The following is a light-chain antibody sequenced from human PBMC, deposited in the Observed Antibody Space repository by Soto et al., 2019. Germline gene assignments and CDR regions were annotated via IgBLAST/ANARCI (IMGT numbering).Light chain of an antibody. J-gene: IGLJ1*01. CDR3: SLYTSENAYV. V-gene: IGLV2-8*01. CDR2: EVT. CDR1: STDVGAYNY. Sequence: QSVLTQPPSASGSPGQSVTISCTGTSTDVGAYNYVSWYQQRPGKAPKLMIFEVTKRPSGVPDRFSGSKSGNTASLTVSGVQADDEADYYCSLYTSENAYVFGTGTKVTVL.